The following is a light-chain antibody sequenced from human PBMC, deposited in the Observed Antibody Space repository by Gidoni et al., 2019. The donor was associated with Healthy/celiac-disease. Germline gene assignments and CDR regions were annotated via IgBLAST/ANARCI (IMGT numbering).Light chain of an antibody. Sequence: EIVMTQSPATLSVSPGERATLSCRASQSVSSNLAWYQQKPGQAPRLLIYGASTRATGIPARFSGSGSGTEITLTISSLQSEDFAVYYCQQYNNWPHTFXQXTKLEIK. V-gene: IGKV3-15*01. CDR2: GAS. CDR1: QSVSSN. J-gene: IGKJ2*01. CDR3: QQYNNWPHT.